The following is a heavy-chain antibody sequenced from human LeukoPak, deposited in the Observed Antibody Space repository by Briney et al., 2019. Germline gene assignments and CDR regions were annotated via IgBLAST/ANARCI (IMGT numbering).Heavy chain of an antibody. CDR3: ASSDCYDYYFDY. CDR2: IYYSGNT. J-gene: IGHJ4*02. Sequence: SETLSLTCTVSGGSISSHYWSWIRQPPGKGLEWIAYIYYSGNTNYNPSLKSRVTISVDTSKNQFSLKLSSVTAADTAVYYCASSDCYDYYFDYWGQGTLVTVSS. D-gene: IGHD2-21*01. CDR1: GGSISSHY. V-gene: IGHV4-59*11.